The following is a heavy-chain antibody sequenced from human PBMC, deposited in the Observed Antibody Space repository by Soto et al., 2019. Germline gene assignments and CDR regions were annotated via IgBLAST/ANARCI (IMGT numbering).Heavy chain of an antibody. CDR1: GYTFTGYY. V-gene: IGHV1-2*02. J-gene: IGHJ4*02. CDR2: INPNSGGT. D-gene: IGHD6-19*01. CDR3: ARVRIAVAGTSFDY. Sequence: ASVRVSCKASGYTFTGYYMHWVRQAPGQGLEWMGWINPNSGGTNYAQRFQGRVTMTRDTSISTAYMELSRLRSDDTAVYYCARVRIAVAGTSFDYWGQGTLVTVSS.